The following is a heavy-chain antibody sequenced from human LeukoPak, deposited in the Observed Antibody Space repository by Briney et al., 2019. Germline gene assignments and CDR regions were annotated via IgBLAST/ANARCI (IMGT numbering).Heavy chain of an antibody. V-gene: IGHV4-59*01. CDR3: ARHNRLLWFDP. CDR1: GGSISGYY. Sequence: SETLSLTCTVSGGSISGYYWTWIRQPPGKGLEWIGYIYYSGSTNYNPSLKSRLTISVDTSKNQFSLKLSSVTAADTAVYYCARHNRLLWFDPWGQGTLVTVSS. CDR2: IYYSGST. J-gene: IGHJ5*02. D-gene: IGHD1-14*01.